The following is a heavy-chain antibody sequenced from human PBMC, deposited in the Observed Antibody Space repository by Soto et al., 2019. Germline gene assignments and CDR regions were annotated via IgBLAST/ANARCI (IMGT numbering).Heavy chain of an antibody. CDR3: PREGYYAPLDY. CDR2: IDYSGST. V-gene: IGHV4-59*01. J-gene: IGHJ4*02. D-gene: IGHD3-10*01. Sequence: PSETLSLTCTVSGGSISTYYWNWVRQPPGKGLEWIGCIDYSGSTKYNPSLKSRVFISVDMTKNQVSLELSSVTAVDTAVYYCPREGYYAPLDYWGQGALVTVSS. CDR1: GGSISTYY.